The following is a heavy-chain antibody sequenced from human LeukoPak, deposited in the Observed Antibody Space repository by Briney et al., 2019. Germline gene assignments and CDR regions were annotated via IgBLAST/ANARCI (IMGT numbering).Heavy chain of an antibody. CDR2: IIPIFCIA. Sequence: GASVKVSCKASGGTFSSYAISWVRQAPGQGLEWMGRIIPIFCIANYAQKFQGRVTITADKSTSTAYMELSSLRSEDTAVYYCARRVGARFDYWGQGTLVTVSS. J-gene: IGHJ4*02. CDR3: ARRVGARFDY. CDR1: GGTFSSYA. D-gene: IGHD1-26*01. V-gene: IGHV1-69*04.